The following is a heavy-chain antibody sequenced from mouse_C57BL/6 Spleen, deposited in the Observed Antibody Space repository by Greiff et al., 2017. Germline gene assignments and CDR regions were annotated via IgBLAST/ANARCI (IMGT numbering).Heavy chain of an antibody. CDR3: ASTLVYFDY. CDR2: IDPSDSYT. J-gene: IGHJ2*01. CDR1: GYTFTSYW. Sequence: QVQLQQPGAELVMPGASVKLSCKASGYTFTSYWMHWVKQRPGQGLEWIGEIDPSDSYTNYNQKFKGKSTLTVDKSSSTAYMQLSSLTSEDSAVYYCASTLVYFDYWGQGTTLTVSS. D-gene: IGHD1-1*01. V-gene: IGHV1-69*01.